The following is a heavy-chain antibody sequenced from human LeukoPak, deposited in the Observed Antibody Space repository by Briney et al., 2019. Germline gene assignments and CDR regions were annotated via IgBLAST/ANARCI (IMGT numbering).Heavy chain of an antibody. CDR1: GFTFSSYA. CDR3: VKDLTTRDEMGDY. Sequence: GRSLRLSCSASGFTFSSYAMHWVRQAPGKGLEYGSAISSNGSSTYYADSVKGRFTISRDNSKNKLYLQMSSLRAEDTAVYYCVKDLTTRDEMGDYWGQGTLVTVSS. V-gene: IGHV3-64D*09. J-gene: IGHJ4*02. D-gene: IGHD5-24*01. CDR2: ISSNGSST.